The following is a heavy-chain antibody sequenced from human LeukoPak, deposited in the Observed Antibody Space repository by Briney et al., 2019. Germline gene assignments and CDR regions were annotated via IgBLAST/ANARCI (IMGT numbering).Heavy chain of an antibody. Sequence: ASVKVSCTASGYTFTGYYMHWVRQAPGQGLEWMGWINPNSGGTNYAQKFQGRVTMTRDTSVSTAYMELSRLRSDDTAVYYCARIVENYYYYYMDVWGKGTTVTISS. V-gene: IGHV1-2*02. D-gene: IGHD1-26*01. CDR1: GYTFTGYY. CDR3: ARIVENYYYYYMDV. J-gene: IGHJ6*03. CDR2: INPNSGGT.